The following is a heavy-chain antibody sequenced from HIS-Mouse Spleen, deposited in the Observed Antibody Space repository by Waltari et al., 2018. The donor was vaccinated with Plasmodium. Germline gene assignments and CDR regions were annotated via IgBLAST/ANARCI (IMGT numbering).Heavy chain of an antibody. CDR3: ARDRITGTSYFDY. D-gene: IGHD1-7*01. J-gene: IGHJ4*02. CDR1: GGPISTSSYS. Sequence: QLQLQDSGPGLVKPSETLSLTCTVSGGPISTSSYSWGWIRQPPGKGLEWIGSIYYSGSTYYNPSLKSRVTISVDTSKNQFSLKLSSVTAADTAVYYCARDRITGTSYFDYWGQGTLVTVSS. V-gene: IGHV4-39*07. CDR2: IYYSGST.